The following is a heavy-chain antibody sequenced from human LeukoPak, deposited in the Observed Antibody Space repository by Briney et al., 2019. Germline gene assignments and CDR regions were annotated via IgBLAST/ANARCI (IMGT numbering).Heavy chain of an antibody. CDR1: GGSISSYY. Sequence: SETLSLTCTVSGGSISSYYWSWIRQPPGKGLEWIGYIYYGGSTNYNPSLKSRVTISVDTSKNQFSLKLSSVTAADTAVYYCARGSGSGYPFDYWGQGTLVTVSS. J-gene: IGHJ4*02. D-gene: IGHD3-22*01. CDR3: ARGSGSGYPFDY. V-gene: IGHV4-59*01. CDR2: IYYGGST.